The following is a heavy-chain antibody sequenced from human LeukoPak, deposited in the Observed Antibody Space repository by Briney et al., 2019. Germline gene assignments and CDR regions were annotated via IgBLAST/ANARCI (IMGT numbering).Heavy chain of an antibody. CDR2: IRYEGSNK. V-gene: IGHV3-33*01. J-gene: IGHJ6*04. D-gene: IGHD4-17*01. CDR1: GFTFSSHG. CDR3: ARALDYGDYVPLDV. Sequence: GESLRLSCAASGFTFSSHGMQWVRQAPGKGLEWVAVIRYEGSNKYYADSVKGRFTISRDNSKNTLYLQMNSLRAEDTAVYYCARALDYGDYVPLDVWGKGTTVTVSS.